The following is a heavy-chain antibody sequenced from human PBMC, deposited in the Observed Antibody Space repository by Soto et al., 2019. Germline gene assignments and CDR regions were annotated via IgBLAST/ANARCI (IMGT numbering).Heavy chain of an antibody. D-gene: IGHD3-10*01. Sequence: PSETLSLTCTVSGGSVSSGSYYWSWIRQPPGKGLEWIGYIYYSGSTNYNPSLKSRVTISVDTSKNQFSLKLSSVTAADTAVYYCASSYYYGSGSYFKYYYYYYGMDVWGQGTTVT. CDR3: ASSYYYGSGSYFKYYYYYYGMDV. J-gene: IGHJ6*02. V-gene: IGHV4-61*01. CDR2: IYYSGST. CDR1: GGSVSSGSYY.